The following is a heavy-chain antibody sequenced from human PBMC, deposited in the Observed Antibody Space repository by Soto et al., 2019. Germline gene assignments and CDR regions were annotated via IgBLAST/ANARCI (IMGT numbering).Heavy chain of an antibody. D-gene: IGHD3-10*01. Sequence: QVQLVQSGAEMKNPGASVKVSCKASGYTFTSYGISWVRQAPGQGLEWMGWISGFNDDTNHAQKLQGRFTMTKDTSTSTAYMELRSLTSDDTVVYYCARSGSYYPARNWFGPWGQGTLVTVSS. CDR2: ISGFNDDT. J-gene: IGHJ5*02. CDR1: GYTFTSYG. CDR3: ARSGSYYPARNWFGP. V-gene: IGHV1-18*01.